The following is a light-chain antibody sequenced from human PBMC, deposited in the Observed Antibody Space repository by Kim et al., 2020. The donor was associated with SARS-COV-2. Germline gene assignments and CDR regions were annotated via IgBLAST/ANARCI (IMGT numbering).Light chain of an antibody. V-gene: IGLV6-57*03. Sequence: GKTVTISCTRSSGSIASNYVQWYQQRPGRAPTTVIYEDNQRPSGVPDRFSGSIDSSSNSASLTISGLKTEDEADYYCQSYDSSILVFGGGTQLTVL. J-gene: IGLJ2*01. CDR2: EDN. CDR1: SGSIASNY. CDR3: QSYDSSILV.